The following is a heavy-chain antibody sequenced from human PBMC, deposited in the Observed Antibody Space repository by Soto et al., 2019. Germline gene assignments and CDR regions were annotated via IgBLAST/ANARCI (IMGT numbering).Heavy chain of an antibody. Sequence: GASVQVSCKACGYTFTSYYMHWVRQAPGQRLEWRGWINAGNDNAKYSQKFPGRVTITSDTCANTAYMELSSLRSEDTAVYYCARDRGTYSSGYYSPYYYYGMDVWGQGTTVTVSS. V-gene: IGHV1-3*01. CDR3: ARDRGTYSSGYYSPYYYYGMDV. J-gene: IGHJ6*02. CDR2: INAGNDNA. D-gene: IGHD3-22*01. CDR1: GYTFTSYY.